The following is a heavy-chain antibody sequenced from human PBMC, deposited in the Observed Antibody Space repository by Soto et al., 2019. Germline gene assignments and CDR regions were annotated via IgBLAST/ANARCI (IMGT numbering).Heavy chain of an antibody. V-gene: IGHV3-21*01. J-gene: IGHJ5*02. Sequence: GGSLRLSCAASGFPFSSYSMNLVRQSPGKGLEWVSSISSSSSYIYYADSVKGRFTISRDNAKNSLYLQMKSLRAEDTAVYYCARAVAAAVKSWFDPWGQGTLVTVSS. CDR2: ISSSSSYI. D-gene: IGHD6-13*01. CDR1: GFPFSSYS. CDR3: ARAVAAAVKSWFDP.